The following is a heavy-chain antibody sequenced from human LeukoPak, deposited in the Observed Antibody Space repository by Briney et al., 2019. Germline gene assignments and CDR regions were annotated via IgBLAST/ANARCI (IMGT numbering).Heavy chain of an antibody. CDR3: ARSGYTRRFMDY. D-gene: IGHD1-1*01. J-gene: IGHJ4*02. Sequence: PSETLSLTCGVSGGSFSDYYWKWVRQSPGKGLEWVGEINHSGSTNYNPSLKSRVTMSVGKSKKQFSLRLSAVSAADTAIYYCARSGYTRRFMDYWGEGALVTVSS. V-gene: IGHV4-34*01. CDR1: GGSFSDYY. CDR2: INHSGST.